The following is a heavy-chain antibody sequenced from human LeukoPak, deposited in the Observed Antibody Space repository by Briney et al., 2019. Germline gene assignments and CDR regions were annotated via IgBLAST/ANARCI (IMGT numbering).Heavy chain of an antibody. CDR1: GGSFSVYY. Sequence: SETLSLTCAVYGGSFSVYYWSWIRQPPGKGLEWIGEIDHSGSTKYNPSLKSRVTISLDTSKNQFSLKLTSVTAADTAVYYCARLGYHLLYAYYYYYMDVWGKGTTVTVSS. D-gene: IGHD3-16*01. V-gene: IGHV4-34*01. CDR2: IDHSGST. CDR3: ARLGYHLLYAYYYYYMDV. J-gene: IGHJ6*03.